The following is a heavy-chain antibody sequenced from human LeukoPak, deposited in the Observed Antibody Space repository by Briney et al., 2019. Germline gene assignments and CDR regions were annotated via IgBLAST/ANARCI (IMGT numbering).Heavy chain of an antibody. D-gene: IGHD6-19*01. CDR3: AKVPAREAVAGTVFDY. V-gene: IGHV3-23*01. CDR2: ISGSGGST. J-gene: IGHJ4*02. CDR1: GFTFSSYA. Sequence: GGSLRLSCAASGFTFSSYAMSWVRQAPGKGLEWVSAISGSGGSTYYADSVKGRFTISRDNSKNTLYLQMNSLRAEDTAVYYCAKVPAREAVAGTVFDYWGQGTLVTVSS.